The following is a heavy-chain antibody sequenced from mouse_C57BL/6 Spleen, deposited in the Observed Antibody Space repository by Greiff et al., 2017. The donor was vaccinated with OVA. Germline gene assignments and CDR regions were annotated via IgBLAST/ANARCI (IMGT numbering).Heavy chain of an antibody. CDR1: GFSLTSYA. D-gene: IGHD1-1*01. Sequence: VKLVESGPGLVAPSQSLSITCTVSGFSLTSYAISWVRQPPGKGLEWLGVIWTGGGTNYNSALKSRLSISKDNSKIQVFLKMNSLQTDDTARYYCARYYYGSSSYYAMDYWGQGTSVTVSS. V-gene: IGHV2-9-1*01. CDR2: IWTGGGT. J-gene: IGHJ4*01. CDR3: ARYYYGSSSYYAMDY.